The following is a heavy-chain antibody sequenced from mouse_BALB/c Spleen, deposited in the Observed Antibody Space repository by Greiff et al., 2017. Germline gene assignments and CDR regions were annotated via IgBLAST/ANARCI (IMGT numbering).Heavy chain of an antibody. CDR1: GFTFSSFG. CDR2: ISSGSSTI. Sequence: EVKLMESGGGLVQPGGSRKLSCAASGFTFSSFGMHWVRQAPEKGLEWVAYISSGSSTIYYADTVKGRFTISRDNPKNTLFLQMTSLRSEDTAMYYCARSGIANPPWFAYWGQGTLVTVSA. V-gene: IGHV5-17*02. CDR3: ARSGIANPPWFAY. J-gene: IGHJ3*01. D-gene: IGHD3-1*01.